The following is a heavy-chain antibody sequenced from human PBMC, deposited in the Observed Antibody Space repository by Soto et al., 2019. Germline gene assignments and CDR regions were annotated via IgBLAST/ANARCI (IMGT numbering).Heavy chain of an antibody. CDR1: GFTFSSYA. Sequence: EVQLVESGGGLVKPGGSLRLSCAASGFTFSSYAMNWVRQAPGKGLEWVSSISSGSSDIYYADSVKGRFTISRDNAKNSLYLQMNSLRAEDTAVYYCVPHHPRYSSDKRIDYWGQGTLVTVSS. CDR2: ISSGSSDI. J-gene: IGHJ4*02. V-gene: IGHV3-21*01. CDR3: VPHHPRYSSDKRIDY. D-gene: IGHD6-19*01.